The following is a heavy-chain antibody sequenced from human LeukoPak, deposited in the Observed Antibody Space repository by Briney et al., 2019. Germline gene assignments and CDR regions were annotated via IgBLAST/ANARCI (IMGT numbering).Heavy chain of an antibody. CDR3: AKDPEKWELRFVSAFDI. CDR2: ISWNSGSI. V-gene: IGHV3-9*01. CDR1: GFTFDDYA. Sequence: PGGSLRLSCAASGFTFDDYAMHWVRQAPGKGLEWVSGISWNSGSIGYADSVKGRFTISRDNAKNSLYLQMNSLRAGDTALYYCAKDPEKWELRFVSAFDIWGQGTMVTVSS. J-gene: IGHJ3*02. D-gene: IGHD1-26*01.